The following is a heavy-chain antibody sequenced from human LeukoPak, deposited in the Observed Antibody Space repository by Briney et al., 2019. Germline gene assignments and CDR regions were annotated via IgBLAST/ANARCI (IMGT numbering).Heavy chain of an antibody. CDR2: IYYSRST. J-gene: IGHJ3*02. V-gene: IGHV4-39*01. CDR3: ARLPFVTYYYDSSGPNSSAFDT. CDR1: GGSISSSSYY. Sequence: SETLSLTCTVSGGSISSSSYYWGWIRQPPGKGLEWIGSIYYSRSTYYNPSLKSRVTISVDTSKNQFSLKLSSVTAADTAVYYCARLPFVTYYYDSSGPNSSAFDTWGQGTMVTVSS. D-gene: IGHD3-22*01.